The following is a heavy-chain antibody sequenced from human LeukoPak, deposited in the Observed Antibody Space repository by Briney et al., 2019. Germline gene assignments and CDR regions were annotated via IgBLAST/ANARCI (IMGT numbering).Heavy chain of an antibody. CDR2: ISSSSSYT. CDR3: ARDRGSGYYYDSSGYPGDHFDY. CDR1: GFTFSDYY. D-gene: IGHD3-22*01. J-gene: IGHJ4*02. V-gene: IGHV3-11*05. Sequence: PGGSLRLSCAASGFTFSDYYMSWIRQAPGKGPEWVSYISSSSSYTNYADSVKGRFTISRDNAKNSLYLQMNSLRAEDTAVYYCARDRGSGYYYDSSGYPGDHFDYWGREPWSPSPQ.